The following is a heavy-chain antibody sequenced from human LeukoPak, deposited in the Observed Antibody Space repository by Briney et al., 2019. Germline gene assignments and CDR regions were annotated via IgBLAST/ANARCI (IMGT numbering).Heavy chain of an antibody. CDR2: ISTDSKYI. J-gene: IGHJ4*02. CDR1: GFTFSSYN. D-gene: IGHD4/OR15-4a*01. Sequence: GGSLRLSCAASGFTFSSYNMNWGRQAPGEGPEWLSFISTDSKYIYYADSVKGRFTISRDNGKNSLFLQMNSLRVEDTAVYYCARGDYGGFDYWGQGTLVTVSS. CDR3: ARGDYGGFDY. V-gene: IGHV3-21*01.